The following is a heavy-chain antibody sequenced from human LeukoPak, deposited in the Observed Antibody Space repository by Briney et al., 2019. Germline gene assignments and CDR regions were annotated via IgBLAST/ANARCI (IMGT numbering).Heavy chain of an antibody. Sequence: PGGSLRLSCAASGFTFSSYAMSWVRQAPGKGLEWVSAISGSGGSTYYADSVKGRFTISRDNSKNTLYLQMNSLRAEDTALYYCARNYYDSSGYYLLLPDYWGQGTLVTVSS. J-gene: IGHJ4*02. CDR1: GFTFSSYA. D-gene: IGHD3-22*01. V-gene: IGHV3-23*01. CDR3: ARNYYDSSGYYLLLPDY. CDR2: ISGSGGST.